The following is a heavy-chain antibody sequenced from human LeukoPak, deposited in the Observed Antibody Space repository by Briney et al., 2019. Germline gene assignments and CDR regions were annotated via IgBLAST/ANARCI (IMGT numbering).Heavy chain of an antibody. V-gene: IGHV3-15*01. CDR1: GFSLSDAW. CDR2: MKPRGTT. Sequence: GGSLRLSCAASGFSLSDAWMSWVRQAPGKGLECVGRMKPRGTTDDAEPMNDRFIVTRDDSKDTLYLQLNSLKAEDTGLYYCTQLSRGYWGQGSQVTVSS. D-gene: IGHD1-1*01. J-gene: IGHJ4*02. CDR3: TQLSRGY.